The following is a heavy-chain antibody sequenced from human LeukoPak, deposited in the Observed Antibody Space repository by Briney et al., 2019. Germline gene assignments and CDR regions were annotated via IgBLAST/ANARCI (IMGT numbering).Heavy chain of an antibody. D-gene: IGHD3-10*01. CDR2: ISSSSSYI. Sequence: GGSLRLSCAASGFTFDDYGMNWVRQAPGKGLEWVSFISSSSSYIYYADSVKGRFTISRDNAKNSLYLQMNSLRAEDTAVYYCARVLGSGTQREDYWGQGTLVTVSS. J-gene: IGHJ4*02. V-gene: IGHV3-21*01. CDR1: GFTFDDYG. CDR3: ARVLGSGTQREDY.